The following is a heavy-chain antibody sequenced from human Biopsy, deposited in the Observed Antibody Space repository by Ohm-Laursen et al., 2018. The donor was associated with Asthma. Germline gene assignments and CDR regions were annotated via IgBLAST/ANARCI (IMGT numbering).Heavy chain of an antibody. CDR2: LIPVLGTP. J-gene: IGHJ6*02. D-gene: IGHD5-12*01. V-gene: IGHV1-69*13. Sequence: SVKVSCKVSGDSFSNYAISGVRQAPGQGLEWMGGLIPVLGTPDHAQMFEGRVTITADESTSTAYMELSSLSSEDTAVYYCARGYSGSDRIVYYYSGLEVWGRGTTVTVSS. CDR1: GDSFSNYA. CDR3: ARGYSGSDRIVYYYSGLEV.